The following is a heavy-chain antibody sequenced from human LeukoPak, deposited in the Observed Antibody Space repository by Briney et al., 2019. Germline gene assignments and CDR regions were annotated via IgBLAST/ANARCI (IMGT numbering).Heavy chain of an antibody. Sequence: GGSLRLSCAASGFTFSSYAMSWVRQAPGKGLEWVSAISGSGGSTYYEDSVKGRFTISRDNSKNTLYLQMNSLGAEDTAVYYCAKDCRITMVRGVISTDAFDIWGQGTMVTVSS. D-gene: IGHD3-10*01. CDR1: GFTFSSYA. V-gene: IGHV3-23*01. J-gene: IGHJ3*02. CDR3: AKDCRITMVRGVISTDAFDI. CDR2: ISGSGGST.